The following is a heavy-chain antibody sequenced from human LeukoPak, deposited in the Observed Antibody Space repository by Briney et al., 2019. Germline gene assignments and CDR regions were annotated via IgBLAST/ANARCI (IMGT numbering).Heavy chain of an antibody. V-gene: IGHV1-8*03. CDR1: GYTFTSYD. J-gene: IGHJ5*02. CDR3: ARFEGYQLLGFDP. CDR2: MNPNSGNT. D-gene: IGHD2-2*01. Sequence: ASVKVSCKASGYTFTSYDINWVRQATGQGREWMGWMNPNSGNTGYAQKFQGRVTITRNTSISTAYMELSSLRSEDTAVYYCARFEGYQLLGFDPWGQGTLVTVSS.